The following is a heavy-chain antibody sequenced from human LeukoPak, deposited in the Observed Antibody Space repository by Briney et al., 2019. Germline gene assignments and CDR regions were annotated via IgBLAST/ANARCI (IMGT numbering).Heavy chain of an antibody. D-gene: IGHD3-10*01. CDR1: GFTFSSYW. Sequence: GGSLRLSCAASGFTFSSYWMSWVRQAPGKGLEWVANIKQDGSEKYYVDSVKGRFAISRDNAKNSLYLQMNSLGAEDTAVYYCARDDYYGSGSYYGYYYYGMDVWGKGTTVTVSS. CDR2: IKQDGSEK. CDR3: ARDDYYGSGSYYGYYYYGMDV. V-gene: IGHV3-7*03. J-gene: IGHJ6*04.